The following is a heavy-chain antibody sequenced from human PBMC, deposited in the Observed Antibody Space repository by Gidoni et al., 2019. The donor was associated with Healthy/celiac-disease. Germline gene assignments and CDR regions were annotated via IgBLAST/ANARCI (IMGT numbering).Heavy chain of an antibody. Sequence: EVQLAQSGAEVTKPGESLTISCKGPGYTFSRYSIRWVRQMPGKGLEWMGIIYPGDSDTRYSPSFQGQVTISADKSISTAYLQWSSLKASDTAMYYCARFGPYDFWSGYDGGSWFDPWGQGTLVTVSS. CDR1: GYTFSRYS. CDR3: ARFGPYDFWSGYDGGSWFDP. CDR2: IYPGDSDT. V-gene: IGHV5-51*01. J-gene: IGHJ5*02. D-gene: IGHD3-3*01.